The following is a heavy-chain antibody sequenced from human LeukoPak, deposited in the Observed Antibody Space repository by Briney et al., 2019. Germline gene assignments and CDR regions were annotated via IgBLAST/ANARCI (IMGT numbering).Heavy chain of an antibody. CDR2: IYYSGST. D-gene: IGHD1-26*01. J-gene: IGHJ4*02. Sequence: SETLSLTCTVSGGSISSSSYYWGWIRRPPGKGLEWIGSIYYSGSTYYNPSLKSRVTISVDTSKNQFSLKLSSVTAADTAVYYCARRYSGSYFWGQGTLVTVSS. V-gene: IGHV4-39*01. CDR3: ARRYSGSYF. CDR1: GGSISSSSYY.